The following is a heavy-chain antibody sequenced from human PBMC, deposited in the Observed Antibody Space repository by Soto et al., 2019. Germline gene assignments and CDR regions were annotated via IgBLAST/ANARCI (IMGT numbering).Heavy chain of an antibody. CDR3: AKMYRGYSGYIQS. V-gene: IGHV3-74*01. D-gene: IGHD5-12*01. J-gene: IGHJ5*02. Sequence: GGSLRLSCVASGFTFRSHWMHWVRQSPGKGLVWVSQINSDGSSANYADAVKGRFTFSRDNAKKTLYLHMNSLRAEDTAVYYCAKMYRGYSGYIQSWGQGTLVTVSS. CDR2: INSDGSSA. CDR1: GFTFRSHW.